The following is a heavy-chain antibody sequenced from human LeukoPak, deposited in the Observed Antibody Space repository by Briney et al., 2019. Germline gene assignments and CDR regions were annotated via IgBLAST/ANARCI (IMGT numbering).Heavy chain of an antibody. D-gene: IGHD2-2*01. CDR1: GGSISSYY. CDR3: ARDHGTSSPFDY. CDR2: IYYSGST. J-gene: IGHJ4*02. Sequence: SETLSLTCTVSGGSISSYYWSWIRQPPGKGLEWIGYIYYSGSTNYNPSPKSRVTISVDTSKNQFSLKLSSVTAADTAVYSCARDHGTSSPFDYWGQGTLVTVSS. V-gene: IGHV4-59*01.